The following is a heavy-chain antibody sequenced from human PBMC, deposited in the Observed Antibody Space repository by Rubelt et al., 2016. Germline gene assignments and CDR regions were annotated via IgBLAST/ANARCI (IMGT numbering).Heavy chain of an antibody. CDR3: AKDPRIAVAGYFDL. D-gene: IGHD6-19*01. V-gene: IGHV3-23*01. J-gene: IGHJ2*01. Sequence: VQLQQWGAGLLKPSETLSLTCAVYGGSFSGYYWSWIRQPPGKGLEWVSAISGSGGSTYYADSVKGRFTISRDNSKNTLYLQMNSLRAEDTAVYYCAKDPRIAVAGYFDLWGRGTLVTVSS. CDR2: ISGSGGST. CDR1: GGSFSGYY.